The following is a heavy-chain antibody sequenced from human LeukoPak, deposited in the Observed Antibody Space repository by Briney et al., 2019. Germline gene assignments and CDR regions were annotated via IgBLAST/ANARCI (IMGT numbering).Heavy chain of an antibody. CDR2: ISYDGSNK. CDR1: GFTFSSYA. D-gene: IGHD3-10*01. J-gene: IGHJ4*02. CDR3: ARAEVRGYYFDY. V-gene: IGHV3-30*04. Sequence: PGGSLRLSCAASGFTFSSYAMHWVRQAPGKGLEWVAVISYDGSNKCYADSVKGRFTISRDNSKNTLYLQMNSLRAEDTAVYYCARAEVRGYYFDYWGQGTLVTVSS.